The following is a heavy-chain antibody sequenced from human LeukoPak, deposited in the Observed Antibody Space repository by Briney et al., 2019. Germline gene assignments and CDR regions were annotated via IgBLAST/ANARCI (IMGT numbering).Heavy chain of an antibody. Sequence: GALRLSCAASGFTFDDYGMSWVRQAPGKGLEWVSGINWNGGSTGYADSVKGRFTISRDNAKNSLYLQMNSLRAEDTALYYRARDYYDSSGYYYPPPDYWGQGTLVTVSS. CDR1: GFTFDDYG. CDR3: ARDYYDSSGYYYPPPDY. CDR2: INWNGGST. D-gene: IGHD3-22*01. J-gene: IGHJ4*02. V-gene: IGHV3-20*04.